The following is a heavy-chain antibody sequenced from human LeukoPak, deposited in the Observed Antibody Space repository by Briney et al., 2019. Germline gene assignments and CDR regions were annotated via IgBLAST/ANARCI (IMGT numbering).Heavy chain of an antibody. J-gene: IGHJ4*02. D-gene: IGHD6-6*01. CDR2: ISAYNGNT. CDR1: GFTFTIYG. CDR3: ARGGLSSSAALDH. Sequence: ASVKVSCKASGFTFTIYGFSWVRQAPGQGREWMGWISAYNGNTNYAQKLQGRVTMTTDTSTSTAYMELRSLTSDDTALYYCARGGLSSSAALDHWGQGTLVTVSS. V-gene: IGHV1-18*01.